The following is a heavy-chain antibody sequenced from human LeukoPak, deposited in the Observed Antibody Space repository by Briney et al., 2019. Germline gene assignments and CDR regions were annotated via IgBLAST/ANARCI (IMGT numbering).Heavy chain of an antibody. CDR1: GFTFSSYA. Sequence: PGGSLRLSCAASGFTFSSYARSWVRQAPGKGLEWVSAISGSGGSTYYADSVKGRFTISRDNSKNTLYLQMNSLRAEDTAVYYCAKDSLPSYYMDVWGKGTTVTVSS. CDR3: AKDSLPSYYMDV. V-gene: IGHV3-23*01. CDR2: ISGSGGST. J-gene: IGHJ6*03.